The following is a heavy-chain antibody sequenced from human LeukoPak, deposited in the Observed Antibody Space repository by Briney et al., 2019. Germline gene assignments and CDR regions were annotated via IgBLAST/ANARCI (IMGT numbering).Heavy chain of an antibody. V-gene: IGHV1-2*02. CDR2: INPNSGGT. Sequence: ASVKVSCKASGYTFTGYYMHWVRQAPGQGLEWMGWINPNSGGTNYAQKFQGRVTMTRDTSISTAYMELSRLRSDDTAVNYCARADRSRPRYYYDSSGYWASYYFDYWGQGTLVTVSS. CDR1: GYTFTGYY. J-gene: IGHJ4*02. D-gene: IGHD3-22*01. CDR3: ARADRSRPRYYYDSSGYWASYYFDY.